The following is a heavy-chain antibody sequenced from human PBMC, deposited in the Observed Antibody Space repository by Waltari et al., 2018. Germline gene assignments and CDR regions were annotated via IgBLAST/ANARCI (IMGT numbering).Heavy chain of an antibody. CDR1: SGAISSSGYY. D-gene: IGHD1-7*01. CDR3: AKVWKNYRTDY. CDR2: IYYRVNT. V-gene: IGHV4-39*07. J-gene: IGHJ4*02. Sequence: QLQLQESGPGLVKPSETLSLTCTVSSGAISSSGYYWGWIRQPPGKGLEWMGSIYYRVNTYYNPSLKNRVTISVDTSKNQFSLKVTSVTAADTAVYYCAKVWKNYRTDYWGQGTLVTVSS.